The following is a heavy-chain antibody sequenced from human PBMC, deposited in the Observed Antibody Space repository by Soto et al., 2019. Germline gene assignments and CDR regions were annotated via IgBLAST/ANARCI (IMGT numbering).Heavy chain of an antibody. CDR3: ARDPSGSGWYGY. J-gene: IGHJ4*02. CDR1: GFTVSSNY. CDR2: ISASGGST. V-gene: IGHV3-66*01. D-gene: IGHD6-19*01. Sequence: GESLKISCAASGFTVSSNYMSWVRQAPGKGLEWVLDISASGGSTDYADSVKGRFTISRDNSKNTLYLQMNSLRAEDTAVYYCARDPSGSGWYGYWGQGTLVTVSS.